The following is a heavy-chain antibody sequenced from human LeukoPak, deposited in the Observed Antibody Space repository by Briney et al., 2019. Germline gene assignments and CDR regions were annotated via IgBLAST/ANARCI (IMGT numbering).Heavy chain of an antibody. CDR3: ATLWFGELGLY. J-gene: IGHJ4*02. CDR2: ISGSGGST. V-gene: IGHV3-23*01. D-gene: IGHD3-10*01. Sequence: GGSLRLSCPGSAFTFRSYAMSWVRRAPGRGLGWVSAISGSGGSTYYADSEKGRFTISRDNSKNTLSLQMNSLRAEDTAVYYCATLWFGELGLYWGQGTLVSVSS. CDR1: AFTFRSYA.